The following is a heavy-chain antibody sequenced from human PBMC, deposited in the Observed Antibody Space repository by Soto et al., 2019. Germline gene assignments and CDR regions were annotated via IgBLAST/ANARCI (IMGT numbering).Heavy chain of an antibody. CDR1: GFTFSSYA. V-gene: IGHV3-23*01. CDR2: FSGSGGST. J-gene: IGHJ4*02. CDR3: EGGDYDSSGYYYRPDY. D-gene: IGHD3-22*01. Sequence: EVQLLESGGGLVQPGGSLRLSCAASGFTFSSYAMSWVRQAPGKGLEGVSAFSGSGGSTYNPDPVKGRFTISRDNSKNTLYLQMNSLRAEDTAVYYCEGGDYDSSGYYYRPDYWGQGTLVTVSS.